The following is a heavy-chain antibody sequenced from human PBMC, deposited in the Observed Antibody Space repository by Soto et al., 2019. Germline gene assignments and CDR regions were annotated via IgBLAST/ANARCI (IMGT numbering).Heavy chain of an antibody. J-gene: IGHJ3*01. Sequence: QVHLLQSGAEVKTPGASVKLSCKASGYTFTGYYIQWVRQAPRQGLVWMGWINPNTGVTNFSQGFPGRITMTRDTSIHTDYLELNRLTSAATAVSYCTIAYSNWSPFDLWGQGTLVSLSS. CDR1: GYTFTGYY. CDR3: TIAYSNWSPFDL. V-gene: IGHV1-2*02. CDR2: INPNTGVT. D-gene: IGHD1-1*01.